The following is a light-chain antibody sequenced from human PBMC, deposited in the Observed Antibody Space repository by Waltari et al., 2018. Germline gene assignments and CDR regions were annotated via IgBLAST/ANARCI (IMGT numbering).Light chain of an antibody. Sequence: DVDMTQSPSSLSASIGDRITITCRASQSIIHYLNWYQQKQGTAPRLLITGASSLRGGVPSRFSGSGSGTDFSLTISSLQPEDFATYYCQQTFSSQYTFGQGTKLDI. V-gene: IGKV1-39*01. CDR1: QSIIHY. J-gene: IGKJ2*01. CDR2: GAS. CDR3: QQTFSSQYT.